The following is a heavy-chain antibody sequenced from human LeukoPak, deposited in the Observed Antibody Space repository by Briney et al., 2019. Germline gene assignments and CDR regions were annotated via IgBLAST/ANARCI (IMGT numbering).Heavy chain of an antibody. V-gene: IGHV4-39*01. J-gene: IGHJ4*02. CDR3: ARHGSVAVAGPYYFDY. CDR2: IYYSGST. D-gene: IGHD6-19*01. Sequence: SETLSLTCTVSGGSISSSSYYWGWIRQPPGKGLEWIGGIYYSGSTYYNPSLKSRVTISVDTSKNQFSLKLSSVTAADTAVYYCARHGSVAVAGPYYFDYWGQGTLVTVSS. CDR1: GGSISSSSYY.